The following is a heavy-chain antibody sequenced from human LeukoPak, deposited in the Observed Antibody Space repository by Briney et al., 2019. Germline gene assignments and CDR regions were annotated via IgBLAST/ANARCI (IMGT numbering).Heavy chain of an antibody. J-gene: IGHJ4*02. CDR2: IYPRDSDT. D-gene: IGHD3-10*01. CDR1: GYTFTHQW. Sequence: GESLRISRKASGYTFTHQWSGWVRQMSGSGLEWMGIIYPRDSDTIYSPSFQGHVTISADTSINTAYLEWSSLEASDTAIYYCARHSDVIGAIWGQGTLVTVSS. V-gene: IGHV5-51*01. CDR3: ARHSDVIGAI.